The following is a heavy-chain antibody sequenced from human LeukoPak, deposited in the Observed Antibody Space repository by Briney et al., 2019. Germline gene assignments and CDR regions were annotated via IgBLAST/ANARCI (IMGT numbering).Heavy chain of an antibody. D-gene: IGHD2-2*02. CDR3: ARVGGLGYCSSTSCYTDLVY. V-gene: IGHV1-2*02. CDR2: VNPNSGGT. Sequence: GASVKVSCKASGYTFTGYYMHWVRQAPGQGLEWMGWVNPNSGGTNYAQKFQGRVTMTRDTSISTAYMELSRLRSDDTAVYYCARVGGLGYCSSTSCYTDLVYWGQGTLVTVSS. CDR1: GYTFTGYY. J-gene: IGHJ4*02.